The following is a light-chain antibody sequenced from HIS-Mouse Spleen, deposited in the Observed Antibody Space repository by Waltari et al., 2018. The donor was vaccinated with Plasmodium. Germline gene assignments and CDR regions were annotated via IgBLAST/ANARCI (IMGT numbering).Light chain of an antibody. CDR1: QRGLYSSNNKNY. Sequence: DIVMTQSPDSLAVSLGERATINCQSSQRGLYSSNNKNYLAWYQQKPGQPPKLLIYWASTRESGVPDRFSGSGSGTDFTLTISSLQAEDVAVYYCQQYYSTPYTFGQGTKLEIK. CDR3: QQYYSTPYT. J-gene: IGKJ2*01. CDR2: WAS. V-gene: IGKV4-1*01.